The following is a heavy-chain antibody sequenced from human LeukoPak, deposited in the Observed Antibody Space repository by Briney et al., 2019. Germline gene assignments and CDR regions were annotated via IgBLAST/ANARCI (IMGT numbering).Heavy chain of an antibody. D-gene: IGHD3-10*01. V-gene: IGHV3-21*01. J-gene: IGHJ4*02. CDR1: GFTFGTYS. CDR2: ISSTSSYI. Sequence: GGSLRLSCAASGFTFGTYSMNWVRQAPGKGLEWVSFISSTSSYIYYADSVKGRFTISRDNAKNSLYLQMNSLRAEDTAVYYCARDFESETGDHWGQGTLVTVSS. CDR3: ARDFESETGDH.